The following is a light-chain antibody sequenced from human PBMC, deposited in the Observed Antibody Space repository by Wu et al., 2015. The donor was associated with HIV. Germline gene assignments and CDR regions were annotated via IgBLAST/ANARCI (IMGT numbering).Light chain of an antibody. CDR2: DAS. CDR1: QSVRNY. Sequence: EIVLTQSPATLSLSPGERATLSCRASQSVRNYLAWFQQKPGQAPRLLIYDASNRATGIPARFSGSGSGTDFTLTISSLEPEDFAMYHCQQYGNSPYSFGQGTKLEI. V-gene: IGKV3-11*01. CDR3: QQYGNSPYS. J-gene: IGKJ2*03.